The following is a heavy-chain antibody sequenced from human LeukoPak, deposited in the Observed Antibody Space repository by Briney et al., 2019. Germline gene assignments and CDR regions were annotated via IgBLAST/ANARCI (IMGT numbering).Heavy chain of an antibody. CDR2: IYYSGST. D-gene: IGHD4-23*01. CDR1: GGSISSSSYY. J-gene: IGHJ4*02. V-gene: IGHV4-39*01. CDR3: ARTDYGGNSYTFDY. Sequence: PSGTLSLTCTVSGGSISSSSYYWGWIRHPPGKGLEWIGSIYYSGSTYYSPSLKSRVTISVDTSKNQFSLKMSSVTAADTAVYDCARTDYGGNSYTFDYWGQGTLVTVSS.